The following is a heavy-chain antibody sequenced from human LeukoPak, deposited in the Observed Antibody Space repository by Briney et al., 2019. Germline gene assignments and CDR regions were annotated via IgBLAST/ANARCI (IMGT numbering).Heavy chain of an antibody. Sequence: GGSLRLSCAASGFIFSNYYLNWVRQAPGKGLEWVSAISGSGGSTYYANSVKGRFTISRDNSKDTLYLQMNSLRAEDTAVYYCAKDSRIPAGGTEPSDYWGQATLVTVSS. V-gene: IGHV3-23*01. J-gene: IGHJ4*02. CDR1: GFIFSNYY. D-gene: IGHD6-13*01. CDR2: ISGSGGST. CDR3: AKDSRIPAGGTEPSDY.